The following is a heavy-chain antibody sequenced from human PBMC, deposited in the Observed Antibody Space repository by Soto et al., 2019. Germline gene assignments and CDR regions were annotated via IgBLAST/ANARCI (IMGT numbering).Heavy chain of an antibody. D-gene: IGHD5-12*01. J-gene: IGHJ4*02. CDR2: VSFDGDKK. CDR3: SKAPGAQHGYDFFFDQ. V-gene: IGHV3-30*18. CDR1: GFMFNSCD. Sequence: QVQVVESGGGVVQPGRTLRLSCSTSGFMFNSCDMHWVRQAPGKGLEWVAVVSFDGDKKYYANSVKGRFTISRDNSQTMVYLQMYSLRTEDTALYYCSKAPGAQHGYDFFFDQWGQGTLVTVS.